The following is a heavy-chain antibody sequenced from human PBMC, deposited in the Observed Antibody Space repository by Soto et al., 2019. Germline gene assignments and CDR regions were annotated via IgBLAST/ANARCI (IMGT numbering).Heavy chain of an antibody. V-gene: IGHV1-18*01. D-gene: IGHD1-20*01. J-gene: IGHJ4*02. CDR1: GYTFTSYG. CDR2: ISAYNGNK. Sequence: QVQLVQSGAEVKKPGASVKVSCKASGYTFTSYGISWVRQAPGQGLEWMGWISAYNGNKKYGQKVKGRVTMTTDSPTTTAYMEVRSLRSDDTAVYYCARDAAIGMNDYWGQGTLVTVSS. CDR3: ARDAAIGMNDY.